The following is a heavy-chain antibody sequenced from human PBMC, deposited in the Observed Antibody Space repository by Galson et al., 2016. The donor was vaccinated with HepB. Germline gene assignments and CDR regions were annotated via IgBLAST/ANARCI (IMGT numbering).Heavy chain of an antibody. CDR3: ARGGRTVTAYWYFDL. V-gene: IGHV1-69*13. J-gene: IGHJ2*01. CDR2: IIPIFGTA. Sequence: SVKVSCKASGGTFSNYDISWVRQAPGQGLEWMGGIIPIFGTAYYAQKFQGRVTITADESTSTAYMELSSLRSEDTAGYYCARGGRTVTAYWYFDLWGQGTLVTVSS. CDR1: GGTFSNYD. D-gene: IGHD4-11*01.